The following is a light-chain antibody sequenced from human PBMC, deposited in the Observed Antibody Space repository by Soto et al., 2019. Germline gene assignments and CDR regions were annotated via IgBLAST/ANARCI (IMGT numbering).Light chain of an antibody. J-gene: IGKJ1*01. CDR3: QQYGSSGT. V-gene: IGKV3-20*01. CDR2: GAS. Sequence: ELVLTQSPATLSLSPGARATLSCRASQSVSNNYLAWYQQKPGQAPRLLIYGASNRATGIPDRFSGSGSGTVFTLTLSRLEPEDFAVYDCQQYGSSGTFGQGTKVDNK. CDR1: QSVSNNY.